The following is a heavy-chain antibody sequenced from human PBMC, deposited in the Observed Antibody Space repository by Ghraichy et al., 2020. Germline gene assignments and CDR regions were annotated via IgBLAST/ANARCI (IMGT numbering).Heavy chain of an antibody. CDR3: ARTEGSSSRGGAFDI. CDR1: GFTFSSYS. CDR2: ISSSSSYI. J-gene: IGHJ3*02. V-gene: IGHV3-21*01. D-gene: IGHD6-13*01. Sequence: GGSLRLSCAASGFTFSSYSMNWVRQAPGKGLEWVSSISSSSSYIYYADSVKGRFTISRDNAKNSLYLQMNSLRAEDTAVYYCARTEGSSSRGGAFDIWGQGTMVTVSS.